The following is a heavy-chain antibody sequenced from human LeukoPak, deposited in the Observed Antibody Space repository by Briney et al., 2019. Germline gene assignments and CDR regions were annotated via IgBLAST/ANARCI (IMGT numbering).Heavy chain of an antibody. CDR2: ISGSGGST. Sequence: ETLSLTCTVSGGSISGSSYYWGWIRQPPGKGLEWVSAISGSGGSTYYADSVKGRFTISRDNSKNTLYLQMNSLRAEDTAVYYCAKSPPWLRHFDYWGQGPWSPSPQ. D-gene: IGHD5-12*01. CDR3: AKSPPWLRHFDY. V-gene: IGHV3-23*01. CDR1: GGSISGSSYY. J-gene: IGHJ4*02.